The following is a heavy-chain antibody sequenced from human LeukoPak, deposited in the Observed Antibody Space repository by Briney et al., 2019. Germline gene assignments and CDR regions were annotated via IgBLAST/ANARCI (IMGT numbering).Heavy chain of an antibody. D-gene: IGHD2-15*01. Sequence: GGSLRLSCAASRLTFNTYAVNWVRQAPGKGLEWVSAISGNGDITYYADSVRGRSTISRDNSKNTLYLQMNSLRAEDTAVYYCARVKRDCSGGTCYSYDYWGQGTLVTVSS. V-gene: IGHV3-23*01. CDR1: RLTFNTYA. CDR2: ISGNGDIT. CDR3: ARVKRDCSGGTCYSYDY. J-gene: IGHJ4*02.